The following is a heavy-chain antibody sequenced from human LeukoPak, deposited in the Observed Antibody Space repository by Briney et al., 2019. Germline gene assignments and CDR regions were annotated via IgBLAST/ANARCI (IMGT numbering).Heavy chain of an antibody. CDR2: IKGKTAAGAP. CDR3: LTGDYDFWSGFYSPNHYFDY. V-gene: IGHV3-15*01. Sequence: GGSLRLSCAVSGVTLTSAWMSWVRQAPGKGLEWVGRIKGKTAAGAPDYVASVKGRFTVSRDDSKNTLFLQMNSLKTEDTAVYYCLTGDYDFWSGFYSPNHYFDYWGQGTLVTVSS. CDR1: GVTLTSAW. J-gene: IGHJ4*02. D-gene: IGHD3-3*01.